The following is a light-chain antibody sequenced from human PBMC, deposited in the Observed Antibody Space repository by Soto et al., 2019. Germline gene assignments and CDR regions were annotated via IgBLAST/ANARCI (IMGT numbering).Light chain of an antibody. V-gene: IGKV3-20*01. CDR1: QSLTSNY. J-gene: IGKJ1*01. CDR3: QQYGSSPRT. CDR2: GVS. Sequence: EIVLTQSPGTLSLSPGERATLSCRASQSLTSNYLAWYQQKPGQAPRLLIYGVSSRATGIPDRFSGSGSGTDFTLTISRLEPEDFAVYYCQQYGSSPRTLGQGTKVEIK.